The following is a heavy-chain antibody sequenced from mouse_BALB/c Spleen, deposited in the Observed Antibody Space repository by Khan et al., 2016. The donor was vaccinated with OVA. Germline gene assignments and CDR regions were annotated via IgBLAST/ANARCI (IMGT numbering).Heavy chain of an antibody. J-gene: IGHJ3*01. D-gene: IGHD2-4*01. V-gene: IGHV8-12*01. Sequence: QVTLKESGPGILQPSQTLSLTCSFSGFSLTTSGLGVTWIRQPSGKGLEWLAHIYWDDEKRFNPSLKRRLTISKDTSRNQVFLKITGVDTADTATYYCARNLYDYDPWFAYWGQGTLVTVSA. CDR1: GFSLTTSGLG. CDR2: IYWDDEK. CDR3: ARNLYDYDPWFAY.